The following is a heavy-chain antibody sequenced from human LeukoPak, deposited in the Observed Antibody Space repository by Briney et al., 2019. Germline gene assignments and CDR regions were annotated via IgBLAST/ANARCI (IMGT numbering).Heavy chain of an antibody. Sequence: SETLSLTCTVSGYSISSGYYWGWIRQPPGKGLEWIGSIYHSGSTYYNPSLKSRVTISVDTSKNQFSLKLSSVTAADTAVYYCARNYYDSSVTGAFDIWGQGTMVTVSS. CDR3: ARNYYDSSVTGAFDI. D-gene: IGHD3-22*01. V-gene: IGHV4-38-2*02. CDR1: GYSISSGYY. J-gene: IGHJ3*02. CDR2: IYHSGST.